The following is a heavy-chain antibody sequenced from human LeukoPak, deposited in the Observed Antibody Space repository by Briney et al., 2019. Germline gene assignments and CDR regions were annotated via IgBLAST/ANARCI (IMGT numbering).Heavy chain of an antibody. V-gene: IGHV1-18*01. D-gene: IGHD6-6*01. CDR2: ISAYNGNT. CDR3: AKKMYSSSGYYYMDV. J-gene: IGHJ6*03. Sequence: GESLKISCKGSGYSFTSYGISWVRQAPGQGLEWMGWISAYNGNTNYAQKLQGRVTMTTDTSTSTAYMELRSLRSDDTAVYYCAKKMYSSSGYYYMDVWGKGTTVTVSS. CDR1: GYSFTSYG.